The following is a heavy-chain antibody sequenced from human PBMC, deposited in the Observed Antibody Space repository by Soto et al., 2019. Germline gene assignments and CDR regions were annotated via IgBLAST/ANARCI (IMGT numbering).Heavy chain of an antibody. V-gene: IGHV3-72*01. CDR1: GFSISDHY. Sequence: PGGSLRLSCAASGFSISDHYMDWVRQAPGKGLEWVGRARNRANSYTTEYAASVKGRFTISRDDSKNSVYLQMNSLKAEDTAVYFCARGRFFDSRSYFKNDYDYWGRGTLVTVSS. D-gene: IGHD3-10*01. J-gene: IGHJ4*02. CDR3: ARGRFFDSRSYFKNDYDY. CDR2: ARNRANSYTT.